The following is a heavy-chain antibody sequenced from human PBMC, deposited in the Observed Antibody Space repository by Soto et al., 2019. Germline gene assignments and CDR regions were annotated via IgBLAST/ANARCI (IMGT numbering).Heavy chain of an antibody. D-gene: IGHD5-18*01. CDR2: IYYSGST. CDR1: GGSINSSSYY. CDR3: ARGYGRNFDY. V-gene: IGHV4-39*07. J-gene: IGHJ4*02. Sequence: SETLSLTCTVSGGSINSSSYYWGWLRQPPGKGLEWIGSIYYSGSTYYNPSLKSRVTISVDTSKNQFSLKLSSVTAADTAVYYCARGYGRNFDYWGQGTLVTVSS.